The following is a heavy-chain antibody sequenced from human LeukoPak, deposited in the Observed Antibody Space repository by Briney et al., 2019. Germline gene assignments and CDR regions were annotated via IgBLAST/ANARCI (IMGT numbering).Heavy chain of an antibody. V-gene: IGHV3-21*01. CDR1: GFTFSSYS. J-gene: IGHJ3*02. CDR2: VSSSNSYI. D-gene: IGHD3-22*01. Sequence: GRSLRLSCAASGFTFSSYSMNWVRQAPGKGLEWVSSVSSSNSYIYYADSVKGRFTISRDNAKNSLYLQMNSLRAEDTALYYCAREGARDSSGYYGDAFDIWGQGTMVTVSS. CDR3: AREGARDSSGYYGDAFDI.